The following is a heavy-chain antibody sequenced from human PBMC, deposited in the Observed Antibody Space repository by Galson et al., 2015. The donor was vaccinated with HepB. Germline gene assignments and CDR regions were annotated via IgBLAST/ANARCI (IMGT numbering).Heavy chain of an antibody. Sequence: SLRLSCAASGFSVSDNCLSWFRQAPGKGLQWVSTLYATGNTYYADSVKGRFTISRAESKNTLYLQMNNVGADDTAVYYCVRGLRGVAFYWGQGTLVTVSS. CDR3: VRGLRGVAFY. CDR1: GFSVSDNC. V-gene: IGHV3-53*01. J-gene: IGHJ4*02. D-gene: IGHD3-10*01. CDR2: LYATGNT.